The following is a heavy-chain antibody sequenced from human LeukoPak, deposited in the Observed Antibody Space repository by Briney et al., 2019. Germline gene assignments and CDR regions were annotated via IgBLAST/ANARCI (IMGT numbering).Heavy chain of an antibody. D-gene: IGHD2-2*01. J-gene: IGHJ6*03. CDR1: GGSFSGYY. CDR2: INHSGST. Sequence: SETLSLTCAVYGGSFSGYYWSWIRQPPGKGLEWIGEINHSGSTNYNPSLKSRVTISVDTSKNQFSLKLSSVTAADTAVYYCARVSHQLRNYYYYYMDVWGKGTTVTISS. CDR3: ARVSHQLRNYYYYYMDV. V-gene: IGHV4-34*01.